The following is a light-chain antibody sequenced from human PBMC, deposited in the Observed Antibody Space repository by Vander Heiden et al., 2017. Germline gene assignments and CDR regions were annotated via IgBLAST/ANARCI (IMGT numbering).Light chain of an antibody. CDR2: GAS. J-gene: IGKJ2*01. V-gene: IGKV3-15*01. CDR1: QSVTNN. CDR3: QDYSNWPHT. Sequence: ETVMTQSPSTLSVSPGDRVTLSCRASQSVTNNLAWSQQRPGQAPRLLIYGASTRATGSPARFSGSGFGTEFTLTISSLQSEDFAVYYCQDYSNWPHTFGQGTKLEIK.